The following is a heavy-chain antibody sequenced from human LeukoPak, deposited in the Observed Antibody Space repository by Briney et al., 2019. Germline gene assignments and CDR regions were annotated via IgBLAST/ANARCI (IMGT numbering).Heavy chain of an antibody. Sequence: GGSLRLSCAASGFTFSNAWMSWVRQAPGKGLEWVGRIKSKTDGGATDYAAPVKGRFTISRDDSKNTLYLQMNSLKTEDTAVYYRTTAVAYVWGSYHIDYWGQGTLVTVSS. J-gene: IGHJ4*02. D-gene: IGHD3-16*02. CDR3: TTAVAYVWGSYHIDY. V-gene: IGHV3-15*01. CDR1: GFTFSNAW. CDR2: IKSKTDGGAT.